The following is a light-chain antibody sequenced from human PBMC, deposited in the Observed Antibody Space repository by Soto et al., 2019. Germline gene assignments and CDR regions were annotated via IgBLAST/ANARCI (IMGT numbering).Light chain of an antibody. CDR2: DVS. J-gene: IGLJ2*01. CDR3: SSYTISSTHVV. Sequence: QSALTQPASVSGSPGQSITISCTGTSSDVGGYNYVSWYQQHPGKAPKLMIYDVSNRPSGVSNRFSGSKSGNTASLTISGLQAEDEADYYCSSYTISSTHVVFGGGTNLTVL. CDR1: SSDVGGYNY. V-gene: IGLV2-14*01.